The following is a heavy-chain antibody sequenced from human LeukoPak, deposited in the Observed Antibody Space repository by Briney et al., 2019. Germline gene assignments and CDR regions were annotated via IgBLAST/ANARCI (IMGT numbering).Heavy chain of an antibody. J-gene: IGHJ4*02. CDR1: GFTFSSYA. CDR3: ARGPAGYYYGIDY. D-gene: IGHD3-22*01. V-gene: IGHV3-30-3*01. Sequence: PGGSLRLSCAASGFTFSSYAMHWVRQAPGKGLEWVAVISYDGSNKYYADSVKGRFTISRDNSKNTLYLQMNSLRAEDTAVYYCARGPAGYYYGIDYWGQGTLVTVSS. CDR2: ISYDGSNK.